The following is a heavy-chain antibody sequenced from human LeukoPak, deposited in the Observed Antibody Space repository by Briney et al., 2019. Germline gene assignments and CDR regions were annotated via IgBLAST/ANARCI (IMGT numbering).Heavy chain of an antibody. CDR2: IIPIFGTA. Sequence: ASXXVSCKASGGTFISYAISWVRQAPGQGLEWMGGIIPIFGTANYAQKFQGRVTITTDESTSTAYMELSSLRSDDTAVYYCARVTYYYYYMDVWGKGTTVTVSS. V-gene: IGHV1-69*05. CDR1: GGTFISYA. CDR3: ARVTYYYYYMDV. J-gene: IGHJ6*03.